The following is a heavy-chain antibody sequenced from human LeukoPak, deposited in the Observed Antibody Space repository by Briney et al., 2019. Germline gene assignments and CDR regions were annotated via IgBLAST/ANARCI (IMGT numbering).Heavy chain of an antibody. Sequence: PGGSLRLSCAASGFTFTNYAMTWVRQASGKGLEWVGRIRSKPQSYATAYDESLKGRFTISRDDSKNTAYLQMSSLKIEDTAVYYCTRVGPSTVVDYWGQGTQVTVSS. J-gene: IGHJ4*02. V-gene: IGHV3-73*01. CDR2: IRSKPQSYAT. CDR3: TRVGPSTVVDY. D-gene: IGHD1-26*01. CDR1: GFTFTNYA.